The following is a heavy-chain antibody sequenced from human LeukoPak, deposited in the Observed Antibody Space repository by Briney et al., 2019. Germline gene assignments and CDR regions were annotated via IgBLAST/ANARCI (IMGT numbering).Heavy chain of an antibody. Sequence: GGSLRLSCAPSGFTFSSYSMNWVRQAPGKGLEWVSAISDSGGSTYYADSVKGRFTISRDNSKNTLYLQMNSLRAEDTAVYYCAKGGGWLYYFDYWGQGTLVTVSS. J-gene: IGHJ4*02. CDR1: GFTFSSYS. CDR3: AKGGGWLYYFDY. CDR2: ISDSGGST. D-gene: IGHD3-16*01. V-gene: IGHV3-23*01.